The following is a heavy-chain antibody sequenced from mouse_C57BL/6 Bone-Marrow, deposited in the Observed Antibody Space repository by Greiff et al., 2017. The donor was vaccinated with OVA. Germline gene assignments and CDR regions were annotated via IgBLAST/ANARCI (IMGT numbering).Heavy chain of an antibody. CDR2: LAPNSGGT. CDR3: ARELVAY. J-gene: IGHJ3*01. V-gene: IGHV1-72*01. D-gene: IGHD4-1*01. Sequence: QVQLQQPGAELVKPGASVKLSCKASGYTFTRYWMHWVKQRTGRALEWTGRLAPNSGGTMYNEQFKSKATLTVDKPSSTAYMQLSSLASEDSAVYYCARELVAYWGQGTLLTVSA. CDR1: GYTFTRYW.